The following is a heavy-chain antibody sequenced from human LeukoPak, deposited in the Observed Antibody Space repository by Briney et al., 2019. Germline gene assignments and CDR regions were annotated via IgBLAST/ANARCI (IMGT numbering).Heavy chain of an antibody. CDR1: GFTFSSYG. V-gene: IGHV3-33*06. CDR2: IWYDGSNK. CDR3: AKEGGSVLRYFDWLEYYFDY. Sequence: GRSLRLSCAASGFTFSSYGMHWVRQAPGKGLEWVAVIWYDGSNKYYADSVKGRFTISRDNSKNTLYLQMNSLRAEDTAVYYCAKEGGSVLRYFDWLEYYFDYWGQGTLVTVSS. D-gene: IGHD3-9*01. J-gene: IGHJ4*02.